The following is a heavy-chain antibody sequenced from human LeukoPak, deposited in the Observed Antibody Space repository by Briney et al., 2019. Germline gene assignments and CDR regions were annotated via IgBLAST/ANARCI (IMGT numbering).Heavy chain of an antibody. Sequence: ASVKVSCKASGYSFTGYYLHWVRQAPGQGLEWMGWINPNSGGTNYAQKFQGRVTMTRDRSISTAYMELSRLISDDTAVYYCARSGITIFGVVTKFDYWGQGTLVTVSS. J-gene: IGHJ4*02. D-gene: IGHD3-3*01. CDR3: ARSGITIFGVVTKFDY. V-gene: IGHV1-2*02. CDR2: INPNSGGT. CDR1: GYSFTGYY.